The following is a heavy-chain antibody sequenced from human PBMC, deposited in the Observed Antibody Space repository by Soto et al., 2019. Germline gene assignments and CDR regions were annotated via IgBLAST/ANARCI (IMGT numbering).Heavy chain of an antibody. V-gene: IGHV4-59*01. Sequence: SETPSLTCTVSGGSISSYYWSWIRQPPGKGLEWIGYIYYGGITNYNPSLKSRVTISVDTSKNQFSLKLSSVTAADTAVYYCARHKSNYYYGMDVWGQGTTVTVSS. CDR2: IYYGGIT. CDR3: ARHKSNYYYGMDV. J-gene: IGHJ6*02. CDR1: GGSISSYY.